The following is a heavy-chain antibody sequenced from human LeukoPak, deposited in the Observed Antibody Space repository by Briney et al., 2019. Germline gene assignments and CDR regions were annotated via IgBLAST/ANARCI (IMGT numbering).Heavy chain of an antibody. V-gene: IGHV3-9*01. D-gene: IGHD3-22*01. CDR1: GFTFDDYA. J-gene: IGHJ1*01. Sequence: QSGGSLRLSCAASGFTFDDYAMHWVRQAPGKGLEWVSGISWNSGSIGYADSVKGRFTISRDNAKNSLYLQMNSLRAEDTALYYCAKAQARLYDSSGFQHWGQGTLVTVSS. CDR2: ISWNSGSI. CDR3: AKAQARLYDSSGFQH.